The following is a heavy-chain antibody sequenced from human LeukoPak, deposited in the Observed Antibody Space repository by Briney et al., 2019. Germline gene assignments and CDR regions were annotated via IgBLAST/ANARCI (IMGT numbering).Heavy chain of an antibody. J-gene: IGHJ3*02. Sequence: ASVKVSCKASGYTFTAYYVHWVRQAPGQGLEWMGWINPNSGDTIYAQKFQGRVTMTRDTSISTAYMELSRLRFDDTAVYYCASPRRVEMATMNFDAFDIWGQGTMVTVSS. CDR1: GYTFTAYY. CDR3: ASPRRVEMATMNFDAFDI. V-gene: IGHV1-2*02. D-gene: IGHD5-24*01. CDR2: INPNSGDT.